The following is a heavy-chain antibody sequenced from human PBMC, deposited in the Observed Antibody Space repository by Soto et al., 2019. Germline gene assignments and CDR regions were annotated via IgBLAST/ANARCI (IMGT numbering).Heavy chain of an antibody. CDR3: VRDTTAAGTLGPGDY. Sequence: QVQLVESGGGVVQPGRSLRLSCAALRFTFSNYGMHWVRQAPGKGLEWVAVISKDGSNKYYADSVKGRFTISRDNSKNKLYLQMNSLRPEDTAVYYCVRDTTAAGTLGPGDYWGQGTLVTVSS. V-gene: IGHV3-30*03. J-gene: IGHJ4*02. CDR1: RFTFSNYG. CDR2: ISKDGSNK. D-gene: IGHD6-13*01.